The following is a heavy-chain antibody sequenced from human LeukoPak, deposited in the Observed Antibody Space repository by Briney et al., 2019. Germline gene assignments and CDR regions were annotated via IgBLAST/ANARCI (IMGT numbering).Heavy chain of an antibody. D-gene: IGHD4-23*01. CDR3: ANLATVAPVDY. CDR1: GFTFNNYH. Sequence: GGSLRLSCAASGFTFNNYHMSWVRQTPGKGLEGVSGISGTGSSTYYADSVKGRFTISRDNSKNTLYLQMNSLRPEDTAIYYCANLATVAPVDYWGQGTPVTVSS. V-gene: IGHV3-23*01. J-gene: IGHJ4*02. CDR2: ISGTGSST.